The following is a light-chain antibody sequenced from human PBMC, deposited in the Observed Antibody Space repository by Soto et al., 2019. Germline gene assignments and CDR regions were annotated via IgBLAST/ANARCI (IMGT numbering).Light chain of an antibody. CDR3: QQYGSSRGVT. CDR1: QSVSSSY. Sequence: EIVLTQSPGTLSLSPGERATLSCRASQSVSSSYLAWYQQKPGQAPRLLIYGASSRATGIPDRFSGSGSGTDFTLTISRLGPEDVAVYYCQQYGSSRGVTFGPGTKVDIK. CDR2: GAS. J-gene: IGKJ3*01. V-gene: IGKV3-20*01.